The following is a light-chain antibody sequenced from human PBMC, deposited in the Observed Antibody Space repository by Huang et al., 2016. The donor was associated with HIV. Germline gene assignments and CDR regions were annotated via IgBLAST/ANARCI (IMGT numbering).Light chain of an antibody. CDR3: QQYHNLPYT. Sequence: DIQMTQSPSSLSASVGDRVTITCQASQDIGNYSNWYRQKPGKAPELLIYDAFNLETGFPSRFSGSGAGADFTFTISSLQPEDSATYYCQQYHNLPYTFGQGTKLEIK. CDR2: DAF. V-gene: IGKV1-33*01. J-gene: IGKJ2*01. CDR1: QDIGNY.